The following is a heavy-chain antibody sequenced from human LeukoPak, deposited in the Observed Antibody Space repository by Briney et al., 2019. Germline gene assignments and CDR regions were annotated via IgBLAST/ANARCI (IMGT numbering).Heavy chain of an antibody. CDR3: ASGIVIVPAPTAFDI. CDR1: GFTFSSYA. Sequence: GGSLRLSCAASGFTFSSYAMSRVRQAPGKGLEWVAVISYDGSNKYYADSVKGRFTISRDNSRNTLWLQMNSLRAEDTAVYYCASGIVIVPAPTAFDIWGQGTMVTVSS. CDR2: ISYDGSNK. J-gene: IGHJ3*02. V-gene: IGHV3-30*03. D-gene: IGHD2-2*01.